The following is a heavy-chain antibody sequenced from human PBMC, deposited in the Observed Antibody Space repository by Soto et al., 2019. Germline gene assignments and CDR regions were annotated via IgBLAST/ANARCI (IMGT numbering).Heavy chain of an antibody. CDR2: IKEDGSEK. CDR3: ARLPPYSSSSNFDY. J-gene: IGHJ4*02. D-gene: IGHD6-6*01. V-gene: IGHV3-7*05. Sequence: GGSLRLSCAASGFTFSTYGMSWVRQAPGKGLEWVANIKEDGSEKYYVDSVKGRFSISRDNAKNSLYLQMNSLRAEDTAVYYCARLPPYSSSSNFDYWGQGTLVTVSS. CDR1: GFTFSTYG.